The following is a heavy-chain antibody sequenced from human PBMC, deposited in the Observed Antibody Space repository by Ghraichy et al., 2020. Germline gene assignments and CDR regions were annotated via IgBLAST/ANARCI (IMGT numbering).Heavy chain of an antibody. D-gene: IGHD3-3*01. V-gene: IGHV1-8*01. CDR1: GYTFTSYD. J-gene: IGHJ4*02. Sequence: ASVKVSCKTSGYTFTSYDINWVRQATGQGLEWMGWVNPHSGNTGYAHNFQGRVTLTSNTSISTAYMELSSLRSEDTAVYYCARSPAWSGSSYHFDFWVQGTPVTVSS. CDR2: VNPHSGNT. CDR3: ARSPAWSGSSYHFDF.